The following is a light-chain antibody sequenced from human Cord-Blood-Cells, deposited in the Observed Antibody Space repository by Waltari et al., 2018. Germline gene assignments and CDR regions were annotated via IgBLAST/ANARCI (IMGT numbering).Light chain of an antibody. J-gene: IGLJ2*01. CDR2: DVS. Sequence: QSALTQPASVSRSPGQSITTSCTGTSSDVGGYNHVSWYQQHPGKAPKPMIYDVSNRPSGVSNRFYGSKSGNTASLTISGLQAEDEADYYCSSYTSSSTLVVFGGGTKLTVL. CDR3: SSYTSSSTLVV. V-gene: IGLV2-14*01. CDR1: SSDVGGYNH.